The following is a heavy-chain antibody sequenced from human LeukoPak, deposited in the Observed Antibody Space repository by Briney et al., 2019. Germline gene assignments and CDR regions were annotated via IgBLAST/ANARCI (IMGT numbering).Heavy chain of an antibody. J-gene: IGHJ3*02. CDR2: ICDSGST. CDR3: ARERGLFGPQYAFDI. D-gene: IGHD3-3*01. CDR1: GASIRSSDYY. Sequence: SETLSLTCTVSGASIRSSDYYWSWIRQPPGKGLEWIGYICDSGSTYYNPSLKSRITISVDTSENRFSLKLSSVTAADTAVYYCARERGLFGPQYAFDIWGQGTMVTVSS. V-gene: IGHV4-30-4*02.